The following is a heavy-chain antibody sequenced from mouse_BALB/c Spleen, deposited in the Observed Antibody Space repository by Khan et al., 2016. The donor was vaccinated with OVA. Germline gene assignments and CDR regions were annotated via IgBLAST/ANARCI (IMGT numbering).Heavy chain of an antibody. CDR3: ARDYWDVFAY. Sequence: VQLKQSGAELVKPGASVKLSCTASGFNIKDTYMHWVKQRPEQGLEWIGRIDPANGNTKYDPKFQGKATITADTSSNTAYLQLSSLTSEDTAVYDCARDYWDVFAYWGQGPLVTVSA. CDR1: GFNIKDTY. CDR2: IDPANGNT. J-gene: IGHJ3*01. V-gene: IGHV14-3*02. D-gene: IGHD4-1*01.